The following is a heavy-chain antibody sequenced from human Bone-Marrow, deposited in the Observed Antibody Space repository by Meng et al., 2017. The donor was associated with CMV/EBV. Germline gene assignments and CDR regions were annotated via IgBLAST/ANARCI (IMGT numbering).Heavy chain of an antibody. CDR3: ARGDWLLGGWFDP. J-gene: IGHJ5*02. D-gene: IGHD3/OR15-3a*01. V-gene: IGHV4-61*01. CDR2: IYNSGST. CDR1: GGSVSSDTYY. Sequence: SETLSLTCTVSGGSVSSDTYYWSWIRQPPGKGLEWIGYIYNSGSTNYNPSLESRLTLSVDTSKSQFSLKLSSVIAADTAVYYCARGDWLLGGWFDPWGQGTLVPVSS.